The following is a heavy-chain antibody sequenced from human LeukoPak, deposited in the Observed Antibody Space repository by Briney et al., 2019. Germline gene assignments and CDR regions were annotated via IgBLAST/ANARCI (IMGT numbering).Heavy chain of an antibody. CDR1: GFTFSDYY. CDR2: ISSSGSTI. D-gene: IGHD4-23*01. V-gene: IGHV3-11*01. Sequence: PGGSLRLSCAASGFTFSDYYMSWIRQAPGKGLEWVSYISSSGSTIYYADSVKGRFTISRDNSKNTLYLQMNRLRAEDTAVYYCAKGQDDYGANPFDYWGQGTLVTVSS. CDR3: AKGQDDYGANPFDY. J-gene: IGHJ4*02.